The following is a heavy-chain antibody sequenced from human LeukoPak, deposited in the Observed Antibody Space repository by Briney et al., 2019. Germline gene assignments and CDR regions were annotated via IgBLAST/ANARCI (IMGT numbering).Heavy chain of an antibody. J-gene: IGHJ3*01. CDR2: INHSGST. CDR1: GGSFSGYY. V-gene: IGHV4-34*01. D-gene: IGHD3-22*01. CDR3: ARDLETYYYDSSGYTST. Sequence: SETLSLTCDVYGGSFSGYYWSWIRQPPGKGLEWIGEINHSGSTNYNPSLKSRVTISVDTSKNQFSLKLSSVTAADTAVYYCARDLETYYYDSSGYTSTWGQGTMVTVSS.